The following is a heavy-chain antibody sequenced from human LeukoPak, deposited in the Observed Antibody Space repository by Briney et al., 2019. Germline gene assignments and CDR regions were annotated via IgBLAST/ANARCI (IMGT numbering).Heavy chain of an antibody. CDR2: ISSSGSTI. J-gene: IGHJ6*04. CDR1: GFTFSNYW. V-gene: IGHV3-48*04. D-gene: IGHD3-10*02. CDR3: AELGITMIGGV. Sequence: GGSLPLSCAASGFTFSNYWMTWVRQAPGKGLEWVSYISSSGSTIYYADSVKGRFTISRDNAKNSLYLQMNSLRAEDTAVYYCAELGITMIGGVWGKGTTVTISS.